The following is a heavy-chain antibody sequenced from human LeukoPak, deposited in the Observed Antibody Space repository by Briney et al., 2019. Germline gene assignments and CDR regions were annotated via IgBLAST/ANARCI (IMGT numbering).Heavy chain of an antibody. CDR1: GYTFTSYG. J-gene: IGHJ4*02. Sequence: ASVKVSCKASGYTFTSYGISWVRQAPGQGLEWMGWISAYNGNTNYAQKLQGRVTMTTDTSTSTAYMELRSLRSDDTAVYYCARAGEAYYDFWSGYSFGYWGQGTLVTVSS. CDR2: ISAYNGNT. V-gene: IGHV1-18*01. D-gene: IGHD3-3*01. CDR3: ARAGEAYYDFWSGYSFGY.